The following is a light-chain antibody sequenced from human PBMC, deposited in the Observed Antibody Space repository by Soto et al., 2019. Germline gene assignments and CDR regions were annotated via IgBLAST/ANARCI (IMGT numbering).Light chain of an antibody. CDR3: QQYNSYSPA. CDR1: QTISSW. CDR2: DAS. V-gene: IGKV1-5*01. Sequence: DITTTQSPSTVSGSEGDRVIIPCRASQTISSWLAWYQQKPGKAPKLLIYDASNLESGVPSRFSGRGSGTEFTLTISSLQADDFATYYCQQYNSYSPAFGGGSKVDIK. J-gene: IGKJ4*01.